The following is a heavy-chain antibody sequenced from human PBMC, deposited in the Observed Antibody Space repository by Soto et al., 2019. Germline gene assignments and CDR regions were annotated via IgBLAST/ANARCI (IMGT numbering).Heavy chain of an antibody. Sequence: PGGSLRLSCAASGFTFSSYSMNWVRQAPGKGLEWVSSISISSSYIYYADSVKGRFTISRDNAKNSLYLQMNSLRAEDTAVYYCARLGGYCSGGSCPYGMDVWGQGTTVTVS. V-gene: IGHV3-21*01. CDR1: GFTFSSYS. J-gene: IGHJ6*02. CDR3: ARLGGYCSGGSCPYGMDV. CDR2: ISISSSYI. D-gene: IGHD2-15*01.